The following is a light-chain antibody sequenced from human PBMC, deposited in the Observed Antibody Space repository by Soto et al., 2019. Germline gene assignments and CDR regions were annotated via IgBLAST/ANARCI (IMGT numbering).Light chain of an antibody. J-gene: IGKJ4*01. Sequence: EIVMTQSPATLSVSPGERATLSCRASQSVSSSLAWYQQKPGQAPRVLNFGASTRATGIPARFGGSGSGTEFTLTISSLQSEDFAVYYCQQYNKWPLTFGGGTKVEIK. CDR2: GAS. CDR1: QSVSSS. V-gene: IGKV3-15*01. CDR3: QQYNKWPLT.